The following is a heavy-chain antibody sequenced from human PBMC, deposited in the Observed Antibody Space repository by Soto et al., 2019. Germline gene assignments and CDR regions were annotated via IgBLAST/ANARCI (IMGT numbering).Heavy chain of an antibody. CDR3: ARNRVVQSGGPWDYYYGMDV. V-gene: IGHV4-34*01. CDR1: GGSFSGYY. CDR2: INHSGST. D-gene: IGHD3-3*01. Sequence: KPSETLSLTCAVYGGSFSGYYWSWIRQPPGKGLEWIGEINHSGSTNYNPSLKSRVTISVDTSKNQFSLKLSSVTAADTAGYYRARNRVVQSGGPWDYYYGMDVRGQGTTV. J-gene: IGHJ6*02.